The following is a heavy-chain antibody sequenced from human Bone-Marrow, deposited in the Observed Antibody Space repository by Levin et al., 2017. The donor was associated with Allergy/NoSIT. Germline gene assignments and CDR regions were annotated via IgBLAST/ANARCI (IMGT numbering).Heavy chain of an antibody. D-gene: IGHD4-17*01. CDR2: IWYDGSNK. J-gene: IGHJ5*02. Sequence: PGGSLRLSCAASGFTFSSYGMHWVRQAPGKGLEWVAVIWYDGSNKYYADSVKGRFTISRDNSKNTLYLQMNSLRAEDTAVYYCARDRGTTVTTAGENWFDPWGQGTLVTVSS. CDR3: ARDRGTTVTTAGENWFDP. CDR1: GFTFSSYG. V-gene: IGHV3-33*01.